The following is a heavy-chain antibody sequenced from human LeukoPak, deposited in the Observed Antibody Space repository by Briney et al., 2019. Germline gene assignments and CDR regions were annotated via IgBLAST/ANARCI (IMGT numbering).Heavy chain of an antibody. CDR3: ARGLRPKYYYDSSGYQIPQLNARRNALSFDY. Sequence: SETLSLTCTVSGGSISSYYWSWIRQPPGKGLEWIGYIYYSGSTNYNPSLKSRVTISVDPSKNQFSLKLSSVTAADTAVYYCARGLRPKYYYDSSGYQIPQLNARRNALSFDYWGQGTLVTVSS. D-gene: IGHD3-22*01. J-gene: IGHJ4*02. CDR1: GGSISSYY. CDR2: IYYSGST. V-gene: IGHV4-59*01.